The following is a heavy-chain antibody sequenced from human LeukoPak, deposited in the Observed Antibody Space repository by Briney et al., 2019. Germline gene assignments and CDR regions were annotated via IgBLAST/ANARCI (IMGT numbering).Heavy chain of an antibody. Sequence: GGSLRLSCAASGFIFSSYAMSWVRQAPGKGLEWVSAISGSGGSTYYADSVKGRFTISRDNSKNTLYLQMNSLRAEDTAVYYCAKGGGGDTAILFYYYYYYMDVWGKGTTVTVSS. D-gene: IGHD5-18*01. CDR2: ISGSGGST. J-gene: IGHJ6*03. CDR1: GFIFSSYA. V-gene: IGHV3-23*01. CDR3: AKGGGGDTAILFYYYYYYMDV.